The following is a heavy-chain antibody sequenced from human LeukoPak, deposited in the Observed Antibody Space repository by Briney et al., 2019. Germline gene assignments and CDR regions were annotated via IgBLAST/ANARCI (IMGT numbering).Heavy chain of an antibody. Sequence: PGGSLRLSCAAPGFTFSSYAMHWVRQAPGKGLVWGSVIKCDGSVTTYAGAVKGRFTISRDNAKNTLYLQMNSLRDEDTAVYYCATYSSIAFNIWGQGTMVTVSS. V-gene: IGHV3-74*01. D-gene: IGHD6-6*01. CDR3: ATYSSIAFNI. CDR2: IKCDGSVT. CDR1: GFTFSSYA. J-gene: IGHJ3*02.